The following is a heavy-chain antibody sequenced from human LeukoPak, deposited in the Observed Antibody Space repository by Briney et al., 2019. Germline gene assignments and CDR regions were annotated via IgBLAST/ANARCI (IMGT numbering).Heavy chain of an antibody. V-gene: IGHV3-11*06. CDR2: ISSSSSYT. CDR3: ARSYDYGDYGLTWFAP. J-gene: IGHJ5*02. D-gene: IGHD4-17*01. CDR1: GFTFSDYY. Sequence: GGSLRLSCAASGFTFSDYYMSWIRQAPGKGLEWVSYISSSSSYTNYADSVKGRFTISRDNAKNSLYLQMNSLRAEDTAVYYCARSYDYGDYGLTWFAPWGQGTLVTVSS.